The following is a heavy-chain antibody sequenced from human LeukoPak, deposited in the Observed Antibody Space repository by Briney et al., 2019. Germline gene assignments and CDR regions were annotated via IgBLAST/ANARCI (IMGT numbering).Heavy chain of an antibody. Sequence: GSSVKVSCKASGGTFSSYAISWVRQAPGQGPEWMGGIIPIFGTANYAQKFQGRVTITTDESTSTAYMELSSLRSEDTAVYYCARDSVADIVVVPAANAWNYGAFDIWGQGTMVTVSS. CDR2: IIPIFGTA. CDR1: GGTFSSYA. V-gene: IGHV1-69*05. D-gene: IGHD2-2*01. J-gene: IGHJ3*02. CDR3: ARDSVADIVVVPAANAWNYGAFDI.